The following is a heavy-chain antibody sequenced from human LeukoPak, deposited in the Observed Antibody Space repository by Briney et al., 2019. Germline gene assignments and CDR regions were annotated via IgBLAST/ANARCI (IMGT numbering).Heavy chain of an antibody. CDR3: ARGIGYCSSTSCYEAAAWFDP. V-gene: IGHV4-61*02. CDR1: GGSISSGGYY. Sequence: SETLSLTCTVSGGSISSGGYYWSWIRQPAGKGLEWIGRIYTSGSTNYNPSLKSRVAISVDTSKNQFSLKLSSVTAADTAVYYCARGIGYCSSTSCYEAAAWFDPWGQGTLVTVSS. D-gene: IGHD2-2*01. CDR2: IYTSGST. J-gene: IGHJ5*02.